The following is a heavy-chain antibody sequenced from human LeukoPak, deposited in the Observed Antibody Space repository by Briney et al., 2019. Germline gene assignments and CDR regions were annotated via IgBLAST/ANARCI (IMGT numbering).Heavy chain of an antibody. J-gene: IGHJ6*02. D-gene: IGHD3-3*01. CDR3: AIAIFGVVPTGMDV. CDR1: GYSFTSYW. V-gene: IGHV5-51*01. CDR2: IYPGDSET. Sequence: GESLKISCKASGYSFTSYWIGWVRQMPGKGQEWMGIIYPGDSETRYSPSFQGQVTISADKSISTAYLQWRSLKASDTAIYYCAIAIFGVVPTGMDVWGQGTTVTVSS.